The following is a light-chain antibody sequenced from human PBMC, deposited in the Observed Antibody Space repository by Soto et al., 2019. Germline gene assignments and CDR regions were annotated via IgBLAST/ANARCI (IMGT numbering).Light chain of an antibody. V-gene: IGKV1-5*03. J-gene: IGKJ2*01. CDR1: QSISRR. CDR2: KAT. CDR3: QQYKSYPYT. Sequence: DIQMTQSPSTLSASVGDRVTISCGASQSISRRLALYQKKPGKAPKLLIYKATSLESGVPSRFSGSGSGTESTLTISSLQPDDFATYYCQQYKSYPYTFGHGTKLEIK.